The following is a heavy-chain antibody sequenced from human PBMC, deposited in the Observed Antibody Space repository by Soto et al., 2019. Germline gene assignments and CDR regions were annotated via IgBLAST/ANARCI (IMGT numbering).Heavy chain of an antibody. CDR1: GYTFTSYG. CDR3: ARDKGWLRLTTRAFDY. V-gene: IGHV1-18*01. J-gene: IGHJ4*02. Sequence: GASVQVSCKASGYTFTSYGISWVRQAPGQGLEWMGWISAYNGNTNYAQKLQGRVTMTTDTSTSTAYMELRSLRSDDTAVYYCARDKGWLRLTTRAFDYWGQGTLVTVSS. D-gene: IGHD5-12*01. CDR2: ISAYNGNT.